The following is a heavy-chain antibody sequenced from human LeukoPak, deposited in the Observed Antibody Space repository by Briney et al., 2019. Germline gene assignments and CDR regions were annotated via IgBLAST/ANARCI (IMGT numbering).Heavy chain of an antibody. V-gene: IGHV3-21*01. CDR1: GFTFSSYS. CDR3: ARARGSEGGYYYMDV. D-gene: IGHD1-14*01. J-gene: IGHJ6*03. Sequence: GGSLRLSCAASGFTFSSYSMNWVRQAPGKGLEWVSSISSSSSYIYYADSVKGRFTISRDNSKNTLYLQMNSLRAEDTAVYYCARARGSEGGYYYMDVWGKGTTVTVSS. CDR2: ISSSSSYI.